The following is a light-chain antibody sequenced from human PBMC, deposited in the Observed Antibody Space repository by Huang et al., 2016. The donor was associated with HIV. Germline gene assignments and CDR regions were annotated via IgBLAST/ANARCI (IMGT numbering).Light chain of an antibody. CDR1: QSISSW. V-gene: IGKV1-5*03. CDR2: KAS. Sequence: DIQMTQSPSTLSASVGDRVTITCRASQSISSWLAWYKQKPGKAPKLLIYKASSLESGVPSRFSGSGSGTEFTLTSSSLQPDDFATYYCQQYDSYSVTFGQGTKVEIK. J-gene: IGKJ1*01. CDR3: QQYDSYSVT.